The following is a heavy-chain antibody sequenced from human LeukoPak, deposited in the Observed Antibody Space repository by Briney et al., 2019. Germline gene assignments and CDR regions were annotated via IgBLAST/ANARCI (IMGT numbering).Heavy chain of an antibody. Sequence: SETLSLTCAVYGGSFSGYYWGWIRQPPGKGLEWIGSIYYSGSTYYNPSLKSRVTISVDTSKNQFSLKLSSVTAADTAVYYCARQARLQGLKWFEGRKYDFDYWGQRTLVTVSS. J-gene: IGHJ4*02. CDR1: GGSFSGYY. D-gene: IGHD3-22*01. CDR3: ARQARLQGLKWFEGRKYDFDY. CDR2: IYYSGST. V-gene: IGHV4-39*01.